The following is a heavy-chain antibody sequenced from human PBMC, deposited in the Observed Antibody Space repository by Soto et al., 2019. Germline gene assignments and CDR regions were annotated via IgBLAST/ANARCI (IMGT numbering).Heavy chain of an antibody. Sequence: EVQLLESGGGLVQPGGSLRLSCAASGFTFSSYAMSWVRQAPGKGLEWVSAISGSGGSTYYADSVKGRFTISRDNSKNTLYLQMNSLRAEDTAVYYCATASWGLLQQPPGGGYYGMDVWGQGTTVTVSS. D-gene: IGHD4-4*01. CDR2: ISGSGGST. J-gene: IGHJ6*02. CDR3: ATASWGLLQQPPGGGYYGMDV. V-gene: IGHV3-23*01. CDR1: GFTFSSYA.